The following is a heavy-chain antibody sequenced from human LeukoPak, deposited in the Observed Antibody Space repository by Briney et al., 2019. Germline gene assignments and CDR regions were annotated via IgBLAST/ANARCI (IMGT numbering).Heavy chain of an antibody. CDR2: ISYDGSNT. Sequence: GGSLRLSCAASRFTFSRFGIHWVRQAPGKGLERVAVISYDGSNTYYADSVKGRFTISRDNSKNTLYLHMNSLRAEDTAVYYCAKLTYCSGGTCDVDYWGQGTLVTVSS. D-gene: IGHD2-15*01. CDR1: RFTFSRFG. J-gene: IGHJ4*02. V-gene: IGHV3-30*18. CDR3: AKLTYCSGGTCDVDY.